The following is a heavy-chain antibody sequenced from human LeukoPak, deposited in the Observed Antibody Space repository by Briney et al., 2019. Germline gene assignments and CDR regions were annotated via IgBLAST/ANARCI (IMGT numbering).Heavy chain of an antibody. D-gene: IGHD3-10*01. J-gene: IGHJ4*02. CDR2: INSDGSSI. V-gene: IGHV3-74*01. CDR3: ARDIVTVLWF. Sequence: PGGSLRLSCAASGFTFSNFWMHWVRQAPGKGLVWVSRINSDGSSIGYADSVKGRFTISRDNAKNTLYLQMNSLGAEDTAVYYCARDIVTVLWFGDQGTLVTVSS. CDR1: GFTFSNFW.